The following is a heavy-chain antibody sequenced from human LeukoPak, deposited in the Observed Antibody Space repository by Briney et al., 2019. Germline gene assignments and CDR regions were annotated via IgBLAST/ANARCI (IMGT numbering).Heavy chain of an antibody. V-gene: IGHV3-7*01. J-gene: IGHJ4*02. CDR1: GFTFSSYW. CDR2: IKQDGSEK. D-gene: IGHD5-18*01. Sequence: GGSLRLSCVASGFTFSSYWMSWVRQAPGKGLEWVANIKQDGSEKYYVDSVKGRFTISRDNAKNSLYLQMNSLRAEDTAVYYCARSGYSYGNFDYWGQGTLVTVSS. CDR3: ARSGYSYGNFDY.